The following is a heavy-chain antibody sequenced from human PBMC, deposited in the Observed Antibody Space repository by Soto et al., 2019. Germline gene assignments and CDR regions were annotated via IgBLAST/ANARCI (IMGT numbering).Heavy chain of an antibody. J-gene: IGHJ4*02. Sequence: QITLTESGPTLVKPTQTLTLTCTFSVFSFSTSAVGVGWIRQPPGKALEWLALIYWDDDKRYSPFLKSRLTITKDTFTSQVVITRTKMDPVDTGIYYWAPLYRAASGTRYYFDYWGQGTLVTVSS. CDR3: APLYRAASGTRYYFDY. D-gene: IGHD6-13*01. V-gene: IGHV2-5*02. CDR1: VFSFSTSAVG. CDR2: IYWDDDK.